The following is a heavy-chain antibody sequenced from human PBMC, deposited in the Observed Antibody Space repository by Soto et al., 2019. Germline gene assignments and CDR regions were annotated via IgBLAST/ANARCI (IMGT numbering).Heavy chain of an antibody. CDR3: ASPTIRDHSAFDI. V-gene: IGHV3-30-3*01. Sequence: QVQLVESGGGVVQPGRSLSLSCAASGFTFSSYARHWVGQAPGKGLEWVAVISSDGSKKYYADSGKGRFTIFRDNSKNTLYLQMNSLRPEDTAVYYCASPTIRDHSAFDIWGQGTMVTVSS. CDR2: ISSDGSKK. J-gene: IGHJ3*02. D-gene: IGHD5-18*01. CDR1: GFTFSSYA.